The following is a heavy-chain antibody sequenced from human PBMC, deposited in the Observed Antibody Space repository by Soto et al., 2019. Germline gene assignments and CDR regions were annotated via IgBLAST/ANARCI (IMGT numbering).Heavy chain of an antibody. CDR3: ARLNSGWYPFDY. J-gene: IGHJ4*02. V-gene: IGHV4-34*01. Sequence: PSETLSLTCAVYGGSFSGYYWSWIRQPPGKGLEWIGEINHSGTTNCNPSLKSRVTISVDTSKNQFSLHLSSVTAADTAMYYCARLNSGWYPFDYWGQGTPVTVSS. D-gene: IGHD6-13*01. CDR1: GGSFSGYY. CDR2: INHSGTT.